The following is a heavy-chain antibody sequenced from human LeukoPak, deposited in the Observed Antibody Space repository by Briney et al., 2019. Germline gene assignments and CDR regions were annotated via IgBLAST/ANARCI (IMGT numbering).Heavy chain of an antibody. CDR3: AKGFNSYYGSGSYLNNWFDP. CDR1: GFTFSSYA. V-gene: IGHV3-23*01. CDR2: ISGSGGST. J-gene: IGHJ5*02. D-gene: IGHD3-10*01. Sequence: GGSLRLSCAASGFTFSSYAMSWVRQAPGKGLEWVSAISGSGGSTYYADSVKGRFTISRDNSKNTLYLQMNSLRAEDTAVYYCAKGFNSYYGSGSYLNNWFDPWGQGALVTVSS.